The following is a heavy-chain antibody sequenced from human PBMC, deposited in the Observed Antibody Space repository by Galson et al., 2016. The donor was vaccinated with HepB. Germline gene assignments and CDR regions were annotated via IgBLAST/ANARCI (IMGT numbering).Heavy chain of an antibody. Sequence: SVKVSCKASGGTFSSYTINWVRQAPGQGLEWMGRIIPILGIANSAQRFQGRVTITADKSTSTAYMELNSLKSEDTAMYYCARSGHGAKYTVTSRNTKAYVDYWGQGTLVTVSS. CDR2: IIPILGIA. V-gene: IGHV1-69*02. D-gene: IGHD4/OR15-4a*01. J-gene: IGHJ4*02. CDR3: ARSGHGAKYTVTSRNTKAYVDY. CDR1: GGTFSSYT.